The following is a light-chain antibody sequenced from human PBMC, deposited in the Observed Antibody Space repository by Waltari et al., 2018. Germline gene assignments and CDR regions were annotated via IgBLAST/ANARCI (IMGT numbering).Light chain of an antibody. V-gene: IGLV1-36*01. CDR2: YEY. CDR3: AAWDDSLNGVV. J-gene: IGLJ2*01. Sequence: QSVLTQPPSVSEAPQQRVTISCSGSSSHIGNNADNCYQQLPGKAPKLLIDYEYLLPSGVSDRFSGAKSGTSASLAISGLQSEDEADYYCAAWDDSLNGVVFGGGTKLTVL. CDR1: SSHIGNNA.